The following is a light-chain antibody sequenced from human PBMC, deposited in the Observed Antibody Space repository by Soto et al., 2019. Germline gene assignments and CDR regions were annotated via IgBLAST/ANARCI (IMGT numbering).Light chain of an antibody. CDR1: TSNIGENT. V-gene: IGLV1-44*01. CDR2: VTD. Sequence: QSMLTQPPSVSWTLGQGVTISCSGSTSNIGENTVGWFQQLPGTAPKVLIYVTDKRPSGVPDRFSGSKSGTSAYLAISGLQSEDEADYYCAAWDGSLNGHVFGTGTKLTVL. J-gene: IGLJ1*01. CDR3: AAWDGSLNGHV.